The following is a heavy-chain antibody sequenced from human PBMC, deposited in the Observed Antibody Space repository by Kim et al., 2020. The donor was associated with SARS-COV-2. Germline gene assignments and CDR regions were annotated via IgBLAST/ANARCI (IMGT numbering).Heavy chain of an antibody. D-gene: IGHD1-26*01. CDR2: A. Sequence: ANYGTKFQGRVQITADESTGTTYMEVRSLRSEDTAVYYCASPDTGSYYFDYWGQGTLVTVSS. V-gene: IGHV1-69*01. J-gene: IGHJ4*02. CDR3: ASPDTGSYYFDY.